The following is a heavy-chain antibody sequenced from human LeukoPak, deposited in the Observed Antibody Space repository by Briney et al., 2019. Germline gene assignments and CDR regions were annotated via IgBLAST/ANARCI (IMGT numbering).Heavy chain of an antibody. J-gene: IGHJ5*02. D-gene: IGHD4-23*01. CDR2: ISSSSTFR. CDR1: GFSFSSYS. Sequence: PGGSLRLSCAASGFSFSSYSMNWVRQAPGKGLEGVSCISSSSTFRYYADTVKGRFTISRDKAKNSLYLEMKSLRAEATAVYYSARAYGGYNWSDPWGQGTLVTVSS. CDR3: ARAYGGYNWSDP. V-gene: IGHV3-21*01.